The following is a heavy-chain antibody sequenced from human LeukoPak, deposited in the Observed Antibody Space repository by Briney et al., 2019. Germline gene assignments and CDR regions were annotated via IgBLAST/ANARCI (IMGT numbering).Heavy chain of an antibody. CDR2: IYYSGSI. Sequence: SETLSLTCTVSGGSITIGYWSWIRRPPGKGLEWIGYIYYSGSIDYDPSLKSRVTISLDTSKNQFSLKLSSVTAADTAVYYCARVTGRSSSFDYWGQGTLVTVSS. V-gene: IGHV4-59*01. D-gene: IGHD6-6*01. CDR3: ARVTGRSSSFDY. J-gene: IGHJ4*02. CDR1: GGSITIGY.